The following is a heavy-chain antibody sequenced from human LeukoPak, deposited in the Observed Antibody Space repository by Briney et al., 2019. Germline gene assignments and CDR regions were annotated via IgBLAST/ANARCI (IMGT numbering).Heavy chain of an antibody. D-gene: IGHD4-23*01. Sequence: SETLSLTCTVSGGSISSYYWSWIRQPPGKGLEWIGYIYYSGSTNYNPSLKSRVTISVDTSKNQFSLKLSSVTAADTAVYYCAGFDYGGNLWYFDYWGQGTLVTVSS. CDR1: GGSISSYY. V-gene: IGHV4-59*01. CDR2: IYYSGST. CDR3: AGFDYGGNLWYFDY. J-gene: IGHJ4*02.